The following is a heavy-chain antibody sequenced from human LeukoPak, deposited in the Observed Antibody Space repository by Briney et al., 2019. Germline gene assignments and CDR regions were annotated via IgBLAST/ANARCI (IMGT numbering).Heavy chain of an antibody. D-gene: IGHD4-23*01. CDR1: GYSISSGYY. Sequence: KPSETLSLTCAVSGYSISSGYYWGWIRQPPGKGLEWIGSIYHSGSTYYNPSLKSRVTIAVDTSKNQLSLKLISVTAADKAVYYCASHEDYGGNDYWGQGTLVTVSS. CDR3: ASHEDYGGNDY. CDR2: IYHSGST. J-gene: IGHJ4*02. V-gene: IGHV4-38-2*01.